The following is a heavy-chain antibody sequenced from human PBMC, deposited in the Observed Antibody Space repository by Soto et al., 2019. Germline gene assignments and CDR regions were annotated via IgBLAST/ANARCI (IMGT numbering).Heavy chain of an antibody. D-gene: IGHD1-26*01. V-gene: IGHV4-59*01. CDR2: IYYSGST. J-gene: IGHJ4*02. CDR1: CGSISSYY. Sequence: SETLSLTCTVSCGSISSYYWSWIRQPPGKGLEWIGYIYYSGSTNYNPSLKSRVTISVDTSKNQFSLKLSSVTAADTAVYYCARVSEWELQYFDYWGQGTLVTVSS. CDR3: ARVSEWELQYFDY.